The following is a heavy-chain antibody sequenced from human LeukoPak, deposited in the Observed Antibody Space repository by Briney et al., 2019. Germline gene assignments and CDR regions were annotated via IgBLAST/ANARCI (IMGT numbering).Heavy chain of an antibody. Sequence: PSETLSLTCTVSGGSISSYYWSWIRQPPGKGLEWIGYIYYSGSTNYNPSLKSRVTISVDTSKNQFSLKLSSVTAADTAVYYCARLPLDCDILTGYYDYFDYWGQGTLVTVSS. D-gene: IGHD3-9*01. CDR3: ARLPLDCDILTGYYDYFDY. V-gene: IGHV4-59*08. CDR1: GGSISSYY. J-gene: IGHJ4*02. CDR2: IYYSGST.